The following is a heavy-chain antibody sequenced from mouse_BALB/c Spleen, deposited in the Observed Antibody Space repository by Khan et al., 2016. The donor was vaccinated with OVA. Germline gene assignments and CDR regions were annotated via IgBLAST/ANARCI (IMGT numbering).Heavy chain of an antibody. Sequence: EVQLQESGPGLVKPSQSLSLTCTVTGYSITSEYTWNWIRQFPGNKLEWMGFISYSGNTRYNPSLKSRISITRDTSKNQFFLQLNSVTSEDTATYYCARKGYYDYDPFPYWGQGTLVTVSA. D-gene: IGHD2-4*01. J-gene: IGHJ3*01. CDR1: GYSITSEYT. CDR2: ISYSGNT. V-gene: IGHV3-2*02. CDR3: ARKGYYDYDPFPY.